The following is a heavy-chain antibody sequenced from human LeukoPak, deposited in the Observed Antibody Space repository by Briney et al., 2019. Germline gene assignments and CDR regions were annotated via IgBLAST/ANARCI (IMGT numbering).Heavy chain of an antibody. J-gene: IGHJ4*02. CDR2: ITSSSSTM. V-gene: IGHV3-48*01. CDR3: ARKSGSSGYPFDY. CDR1: GFTFDDYG. D-gene: IGHD3-22*01. Sequence: GGSLRLSCAASGFTFDDYGMNWVRQAPGKGLEWVSYITSSSSTMYYADAVKGRFAISRDNAKNSLYLQMNRLRAEDTAVYYCARKSGSSGYPFDYWGQGILVTVSS.